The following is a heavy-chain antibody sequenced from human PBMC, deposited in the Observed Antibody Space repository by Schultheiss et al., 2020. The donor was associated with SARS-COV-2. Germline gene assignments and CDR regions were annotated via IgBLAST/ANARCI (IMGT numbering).Heavy chain of an antibody. V-gene: IGHV4-34*01. CDR2: IYYSGST. D-gene: IGHD2-2*02. J-gene: IGHJ3*02. CDR3: AKGDIVVVPAAITDAFDI. CDR1: GGSFSGYY. Sequence: SETLSLTCAVYGGSFSGYYWGWIRQPPGKGLEWIGSIYYSGSTYYNPSLKSRVTISVDTSKNQFSLKLSSVTAADTAVYYCAKGDIVVVPAAITDAFDIWGQGTMVTVSS.